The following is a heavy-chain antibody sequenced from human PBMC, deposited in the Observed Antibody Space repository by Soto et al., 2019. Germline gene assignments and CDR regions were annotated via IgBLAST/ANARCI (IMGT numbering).Heavy chain of an antibody. J-gene: IGHJ3*02. D-gene: IGHD2-15*01. CDR2: INPNSGGT. Sequence: ASVKVSCKASGYTFTGYYMHWVRQAPGQGLEWMGWINPNSGGTNYAQKFQGWVTMTRDTSISTAYMELSRLRSDDTAVYYCARGSVVAAQASHPFGDIWGQGTMVTVSS. CDR3: ARGSVVAAQASHPFGDI. CDR1: GYTFTGYY. V-gene: IGHV1-2*04.